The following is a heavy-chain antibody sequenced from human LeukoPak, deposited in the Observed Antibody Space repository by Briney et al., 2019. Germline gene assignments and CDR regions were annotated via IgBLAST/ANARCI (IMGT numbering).Heavy chain of an antibody. CDR1: GFTFSTYC. D-gene: IGHD4-17*01. CDR3: ARDYGEGGYYFDY. Sequence: GGSLRLSCAASGFTFSTYCMHWVRQAPGKGLVWLSRISSDGSSTNYADSVKGRFTISRDNAKNTLYLQMNSLRAEDTAVYYCARDYGEGGYYFDYWGQGTLVTVSS. CDR2: ISSDGSST. J-gene: IGHJ4*02. V-gene: IGHV3-74*01.